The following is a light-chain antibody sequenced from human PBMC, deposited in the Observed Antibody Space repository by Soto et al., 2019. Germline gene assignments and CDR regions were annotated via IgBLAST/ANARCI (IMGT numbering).Light chain of an antibody. Sequence: EIVLTQSPGTLSLSPGERGTLPCRASQSVINNYLAWYQQKPGQAPRLLIYGASSRATGIPERFSGSGSGTEFTLTISRLAPEDFAVYYCQQYGSSPITFGQGTRLE. J-gene: IGKJ5*01. CDR3: QQYGSSPIT. V-gene: IGKV3-20*01. CDR1: QSVINNY. CDR2: GAS.